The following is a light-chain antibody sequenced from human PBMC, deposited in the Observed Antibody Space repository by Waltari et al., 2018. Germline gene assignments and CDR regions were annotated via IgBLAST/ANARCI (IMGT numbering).Light chain of an antibody. CDR1: SSDIGSFNL. Sequence: QSARTQTASVSGSPGQATTIPSTGTSSDIGSFNLVSWYQQHPGKAPKLMIYEVSQRPSGVSNRFSGSKSANTASLTISGLQAEDEADYYCCSYAGTIPFVFGTGTKVTVL. CDR3: CSYAGTIPFV. V-gene: IGLV2-23*02. CDR2: EVS. J-gene: IGLJ1*01.